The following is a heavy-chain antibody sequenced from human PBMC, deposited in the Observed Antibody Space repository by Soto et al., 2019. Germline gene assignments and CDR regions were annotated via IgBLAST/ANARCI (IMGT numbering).Heavy chain of an antibody. V-gene: IGHV4-59*01. CDR3: ARGYYDSSGYYYVPFDY. CDR2: IYYSGST. J-gene: IGHJ4*02. CDR1: GGSISSYY. D-gene: IGHD3-22*01. Sequence: SETLSLTCTVSGGSISSYYWSWIRQPPGKGLEWIGYIYYSGSTNYNPSLKSRVTISVDTSKNQFSLKLSSVTAADTAVYYCARGYYDSSGYYYVPFDYWGQGALVTVSS.